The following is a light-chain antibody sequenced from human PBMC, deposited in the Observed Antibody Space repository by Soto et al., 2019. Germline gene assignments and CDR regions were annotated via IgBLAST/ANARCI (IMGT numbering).Light chain of an antibody. CDR2: NVI. CDR1: SSDVGGYNF. CDR3: CSYAGSYTDV. V-gene: IGLV2-11*01. Sequence: QSALTQPRSVSGSPGQSVTISCTGTSSDVGGYNFVSWYQHHPGKAPKLMIYNVIQRPSGVPDRFSASKSGNTASLTISGLQAGDEADYYCCSYAGSYTDVFGTGTKLTVL. J-gene: IGLJ1*01.